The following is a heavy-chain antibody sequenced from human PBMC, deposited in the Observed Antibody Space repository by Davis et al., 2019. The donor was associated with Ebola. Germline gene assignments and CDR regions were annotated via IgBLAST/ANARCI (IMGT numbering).Heavy chain of an antibody. D-gene: IGHD2-15*01. V-gene: IGHV3-48*04. CDR3: ARDLHIVVVVAATDFDY. CDR1: GFTFSTYG. Sequence: PRESLRLSCAASGFTFSTYGMNWVRQAPGKGLEWVSYISSTSSTIYYADSVKGRFTISRDNAKNSLYLQMNSLRAEDTAVYYCARDLHIVVVVAATDFDYWGQGTLVTVSS. J-gene: IGHJ4*02. CDR2: ISSTSSTI.